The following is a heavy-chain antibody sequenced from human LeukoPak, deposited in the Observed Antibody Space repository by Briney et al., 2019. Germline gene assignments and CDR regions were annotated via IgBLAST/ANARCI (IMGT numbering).Heavy chain of an antibody. Sequence: GGSLRLSCAASGFTFSNYWMSWFRQAPGKGLEWVANIKDDGSESYYVDSVKGRFTISRDNAKNSLYLQMTSLRDEDTAVYYCARTIRGYWGQGTLVTVSS. D-gene: IGHD4/OR15-4a*01. CDR2: IKDDGSES. CDR1: GFTFSNYW. V-gene: IGHV3-7*01. CDR3: ARTIRGY. J-gene: IGHJ4*02.